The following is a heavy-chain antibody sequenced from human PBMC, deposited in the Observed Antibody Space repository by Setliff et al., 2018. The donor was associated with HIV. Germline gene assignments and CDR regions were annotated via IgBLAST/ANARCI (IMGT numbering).Heavy chain of an antibody. V-gene: IGHV1-18*01. CDR3: ARDGRPSWYLRPNWFDP. Sequence: ASVKVSCKASGYTFTTYGIIWVRQAPGQGLEWMGWISAYNGNTNYAQKLQGRVTMTTDTSTSTAYMELRSLRSDDTAVYYCARDGRPSWYLRPNWFDPWGQGTLVTVSS. D-gene: IGHD6-13*01. CDR2: ISAYNGNT. CDR1: GYTFTTYG. J-gene: IGHJ5*02.